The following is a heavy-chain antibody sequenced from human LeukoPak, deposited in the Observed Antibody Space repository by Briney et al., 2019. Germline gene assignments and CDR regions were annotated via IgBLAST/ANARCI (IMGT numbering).Heavy chain of an antibody. D-gene: IGHD3-16*02. CDR3: AKDSYYDHVWGSYRYTNQFDY. J-gene: IGHJ4*02. CDR2: ISGSGSTI. Sequence: PGGSLRLSCAASGFTFSDYYMSWIRQAPGKGLEWVSYISGSGSTIYYADSVKGRFTISRDNAKNSLSLQMNSLRAEDTAVYYCAKDSYYDHVWGSYRYTNQFDYWGQGTLVTVSS. CDR1: GFTFSDYY. V-gene: IGHV3-11*01.